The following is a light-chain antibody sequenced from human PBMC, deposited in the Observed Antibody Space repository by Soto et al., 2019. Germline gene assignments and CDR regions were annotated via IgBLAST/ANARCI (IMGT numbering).Light chain of an antibody. CDR1: NSNIGTST. V-gene: IGLV1-44*01. CDR3: EAWDGSLNVVL. CDR2: SNN. Sequence: QSVLTQPPSASGTPGQRVTISCSGANSNIGTSTVNWYQHLPGSAPKLLIYSNNQRPSGVPDRFSGSKAGTSASLAISGLQPDDEADYYCEAWDGSLNVVLFGGGTKLTVL. J-gene: IGLJ2*01.